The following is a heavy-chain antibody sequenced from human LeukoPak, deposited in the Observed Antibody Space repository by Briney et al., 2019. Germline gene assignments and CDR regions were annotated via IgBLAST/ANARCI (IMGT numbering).Heavy chain of an antibody. CDR3: AKDFVGARLYYFDY. Sequence: GGSLRLSCAASGFTFSSYGMSWVRKAPGKGLEWVSAISGSGGSTYYADSVKGRFTISRDNSKNTLYLQMNSLRAEDTAVYYCAKDFVGARLYYFDYWGQGTLVTVSS. D-gene: IGHD1-26*01. CDR1: GFTFSSYG. V-gene: IGHV3-23*01. CDR2: ISGSGGST. J-gene: IGHJ4*02.